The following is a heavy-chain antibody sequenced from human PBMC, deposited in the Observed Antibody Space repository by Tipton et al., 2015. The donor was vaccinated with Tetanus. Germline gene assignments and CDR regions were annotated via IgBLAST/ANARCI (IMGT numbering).Heavy chain of an antibody. Sequence: SLRLSCAASGFTFSSYAMHWVRQAPGKGLEWVAVISYDGSNKYYADSVKGRFTISRDNSKNTLYLQMNSLRAEDTAVYYCARGLSTPQRGTGNCYYGMDVWGQGTTVTVSS. CDR1: GFTFSSYA. CDR3: ARGLSTPQRGTGNCYYGMDV. J-gene: IGHJ6*02. D-gene: IGHD7-27*01. CDR2: ISYDGSNK. V-gene: IGHV3-30-3*01.